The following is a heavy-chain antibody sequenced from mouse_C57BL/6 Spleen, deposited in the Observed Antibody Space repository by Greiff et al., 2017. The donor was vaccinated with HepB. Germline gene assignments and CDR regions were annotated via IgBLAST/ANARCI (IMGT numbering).Heavy chain of an antibody. Sequence: QVQLQQPGAELVKPGASVKMSCKASGYTFTSYWITWVKQRPGKGLEWIGDIYPVSGSTNYNEKFKSKATLTVDTSSSTAYMQLSNLTSEDAAVYCGARGGHGGYAYGGKGTLATVSA. CDR3: ARGGHGGYAY. J-gene: IGHJ3*01. CDR2: IYPVSGST. D-gene: IGHD1-2*01. CDR1: GYTFTSYW. V-gene: IGHV1-55*01.